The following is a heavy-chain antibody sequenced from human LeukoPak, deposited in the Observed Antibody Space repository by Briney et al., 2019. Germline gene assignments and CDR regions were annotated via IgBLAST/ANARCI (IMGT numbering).Heavy chain of an antibody. CDR1: GYTFTGYY. Sequence: ASVKVSCKASGYTFTGYYMHWVRQAPGQGLEWMGWINPNSGGTNYAQKFQGRVTMTRDTSISTAYMELSRLRSDDTAVYYCARDPDYCSGGSCERRGRPLDYWGQGTLVTVSS. V-gene: IGHV1-2*02. J-gene: IGHJ4*02. CDR3: ARDPDYCSGGSCERRGRPLDY. D-gene: IGHD2-15*01. CDR2: INPNSGGT.